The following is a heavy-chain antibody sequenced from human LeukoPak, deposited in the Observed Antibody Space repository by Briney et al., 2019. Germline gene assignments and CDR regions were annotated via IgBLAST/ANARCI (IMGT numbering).Heavy chain of an antibody. V-gene: IGHV3-30*18. D-gene: IGHD6-19*01. CDR2: ISYDGSNK. CDR1: GFTFSSYG. J-gene: IGHJ4*02. Sequence: QPGRSLRLSCAASGFTFSSYGMHWVRQAPGKGLEWVAVISYDGSNKYYADSVKGRFTISRDNSKNTLYLQMNSLRAEDTAVYYCAKDKQWLDYFDYWGQGTLVTVSS. CDR3: AKDKQWLDYFDY.